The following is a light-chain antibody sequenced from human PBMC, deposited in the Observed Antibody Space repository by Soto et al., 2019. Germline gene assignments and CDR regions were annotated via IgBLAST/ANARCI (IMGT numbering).Light chain of an antibody. Sequence: QSVLTQPASVSGSPGQSITISCTGTSSDVGGYNYVSWYQQHPGKAPKLMIYDVSNRPSGVSNRFSGSKSGNTASLTISGLQAEDEADYYCSSYTSSPRVFGTGTKVTVL. V-gene: IGLV2-14*01. J-gene: IGLJ1*01. CDR2: DVS. CDR3: SSYTSSPRV. CDR1: SSDVGGYNY.